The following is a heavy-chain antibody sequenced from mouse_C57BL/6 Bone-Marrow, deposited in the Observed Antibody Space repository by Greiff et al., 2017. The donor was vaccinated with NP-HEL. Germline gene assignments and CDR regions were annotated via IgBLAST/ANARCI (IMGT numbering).Heavy chain of an antibody. D-gene: IGHD2-2*01. Sequence: QVQLQQPGAELVKPGASVKLSCKASGYTFTSYWMQWVKQRPGQGLEWIGEIDPSDSYTNYNQKLKGKATLTVDTSSSTAYMQLSSLTSEDSAVDYCARWGLYVYLSWFAYWGQGTLVTVSA. CDR3: ARWGLYVYLSWFAY. CDR2: IDPSDSYT. CDR1: GYTFTSYW. J-gene: IGHJ3*01. V-gene: IGHV1-50*01.